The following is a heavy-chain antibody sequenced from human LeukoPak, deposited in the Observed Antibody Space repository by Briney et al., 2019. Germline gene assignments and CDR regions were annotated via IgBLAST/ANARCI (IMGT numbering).Heavy chain of an antibody. CDR3: ARVIGEAAADY. Sequence: ALVKVSCKASGYTFTSYGISWVREAPGQVLEWMGWISAYNGNTIYGQKLQGRVNMTTDTSRSTAYMELRSLRSDDTAVYYCARVIGEAAADYWGQGTLVTVCS. D-gene: IGHD6-13*01. CDR1: GYTFTSYG. V-gene: IGHV1-18*01. CDR2: ISAYNGNT. J-gene: IGHJ4*02.